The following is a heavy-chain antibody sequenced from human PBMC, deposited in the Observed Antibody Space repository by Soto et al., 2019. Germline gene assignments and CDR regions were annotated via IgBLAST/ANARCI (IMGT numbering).Heavy chain of an antibody. D-gene: IGHD3-16*01. CDR3: AQDANGKSLAY. CDR2: IIPIFGAA. CDR1: GGTFSRYT. V-gene: IGHV1-69*01. J-gene: IGHJ4*02. Sequence: QVQLVQSGAEVKKPGSSVKVSCKASGGTFSRYTISWVRQAPGQGLEWMGGIIPIFGAAKYAQKFQDRVTVAADESTSTAYMELSILRSEGTAVYYCAQDANGKSLAYWGQGTLVTVSS.